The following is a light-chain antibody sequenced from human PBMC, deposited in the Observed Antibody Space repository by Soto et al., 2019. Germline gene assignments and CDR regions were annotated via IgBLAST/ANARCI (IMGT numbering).Light chain of an antibody. V-gene: IGKV3-15*01. CDR1: QSVSTN. J-gene: IGKJ2*01. CDR2: GAS. Sequence: EIVMTQSPATLSVSPGERATLSCRASQSVSTNLAWYQQKPGQSPRLLIYGASTRATGIPARFSGSGSATEFTLTTSSLQYEDFAVYYCQQYTNWPPYTFGQGTNLEIK. CDR3: QQYTNWPPYT.